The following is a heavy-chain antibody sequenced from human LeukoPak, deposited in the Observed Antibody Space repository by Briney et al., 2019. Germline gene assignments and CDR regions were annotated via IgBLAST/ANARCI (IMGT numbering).Heavy chain of an antibody. Sequence: GSLRLSCAASGFTFSCYAMSWVRQAPGKGLEWVSAISGSGGSTYSADSVKGRFTISRANSKNTLYLQMNSLTDEDTAVYYCSKVPCSGGRCYYYYYYMDVWGKGTTVTVSS. CDR3: SKVPCSGGRCYYYYYYMDV. V-gene: IGHV3-23*01. J-gene: IGHJ6*03. D-gene: IGHD2-15*01. CDR1: GFTFSCYA. CDR2: ISGSGGST.